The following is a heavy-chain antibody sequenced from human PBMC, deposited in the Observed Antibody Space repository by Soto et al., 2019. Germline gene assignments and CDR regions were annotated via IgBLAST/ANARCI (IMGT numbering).Heavy chain of an antibody. CDR1: GGSISSGGYY. J-gene: IGHJ4*02. V-gene: IGHV4-31*03. CDR2: IYYSGST. D-gene: IGHD3-10*01. CDR3: ARGRTITMVRGVIGNFDY. Sequence: PSETLSLTCTVSGGSISSGGYYWSWIRQHPGKGLEWIGYIYYSGSTYYNPSLKSRVTISVDTSKNQFSLKLSSVTAADTAVYYCARGRTITMVRGVIGNFDYWGQGTLVTVSS.